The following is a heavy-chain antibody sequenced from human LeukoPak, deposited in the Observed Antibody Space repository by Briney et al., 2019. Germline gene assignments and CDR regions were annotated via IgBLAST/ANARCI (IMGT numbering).Heavy chain of an antibody. Sequence: PGGSLRLSCTASGFTFGDYAMSWFRQTPGKGLEWVGYIRSKTYGGTTEYAASVKGRFTISRDDSKSIAYLQMNSLRVEDTAVYYCAREISSWYRTEGRFDPWGQGTLVTVSS. CDR3: AREISSWYRTEGRFDP. V-gene: IGHV3-49*03. D-gene: IGHD6-13*01. CDR2: IRSKTYGGTT. J-gene: IGHJ5*02. CDR1: GFTFGDYA.